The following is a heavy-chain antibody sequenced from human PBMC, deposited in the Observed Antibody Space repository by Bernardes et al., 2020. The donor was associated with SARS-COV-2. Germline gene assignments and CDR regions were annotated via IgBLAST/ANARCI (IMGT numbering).Heavy chain of an antibody. J-gene: IGHJ4*02. Sequence: SETLSLTCAVSGYSLYRDYYWGWIRQPPGKGLEWIGSVYHSGTTYYNPSLKSRVIISVDTSKNQFSLNLISVTAADTAVYYCARLASYCVGGSCSPHFDYWGQGTLVTVSS. CDR3: ARLASYCVGGSCSPHFDY. CDR2: VYHSGTT. V-gene: IGHV4-38-2*01. D-gene: IGHD2-15*01. CDR1: GYSLYRDYY.